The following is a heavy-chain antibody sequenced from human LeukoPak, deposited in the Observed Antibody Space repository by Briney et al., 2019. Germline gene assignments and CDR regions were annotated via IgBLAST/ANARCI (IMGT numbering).Heavy chain of an antibody. CDR1: GYSFTSYW. D-gene: IGHD1-1*01. V-gene: IGHV5-51*01. J-gene: IGHJ4*02. Sequence: GESLKISCKGSGYSFTSYWIGWVRQMPGKGLEWMGIIYPGDSDTRYSPSFQGQVTISADKSISTAYLQWSSLKASDTAMYYCARQYNWNDGFTPGSRYYFDYWGQGTLVPVSS. CDR2: IYPGDSDT. CDR3: ARQYNWNDGFTPGSRYYFDY.